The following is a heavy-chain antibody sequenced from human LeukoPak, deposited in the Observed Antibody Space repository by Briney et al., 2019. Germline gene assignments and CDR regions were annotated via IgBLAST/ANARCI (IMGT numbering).Heavy chain of an antibody. CDR3: ARDLRYGDPYYYYGMDV. D-gene: IGHD4-17*01. J-gene: IGHJ6*02. V-gene: IGHV3-30-3*01. Sequence: GGSLRLSCAASGFTFSSYAMHWVRQAPGKGLEWVAVISYDGSNKYYADSVKGRFTISRDNSKNTLYLQMNSLRAEDTAVYYCARDLRYGDPYYYYGMDVWGQGTTVTVSS. CDR2: ISYDGSNK. CDR1: GFTFSSYA.